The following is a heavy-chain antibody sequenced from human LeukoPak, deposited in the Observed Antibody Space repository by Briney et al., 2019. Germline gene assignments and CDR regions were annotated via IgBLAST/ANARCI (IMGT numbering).Heavy chain of an antibody. J-gene: IGHJ4*02. CDR2: ISAYNGNT. V-gene: IGHV1-18*01. CDR3: ARDDRVGYDFWSGYYYFDY. D-gene: IGHD3-3*01. CDR1: GYTFTSYG. Sequence: GASVKVSCKASGYTFTSYGIRWVRQAPGQGLEWMGWISAYNGNTNYAQKLQGRVTMTTDTSTSTAYMELRSLRSDDTAVYYCARDDRVGYDFWSGYYYFDYWGQGTLVTVSS.